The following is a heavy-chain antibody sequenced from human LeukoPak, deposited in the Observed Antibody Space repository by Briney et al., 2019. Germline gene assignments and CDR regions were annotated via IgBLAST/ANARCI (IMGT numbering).Heavy chain of an antibody. D-gene: IGHD3-3*01. J-gene: IGHJ4*02. Sequence: GGSLRLSCAASGFTFSNNWMTWVRQAPGKGLEWVASVKKDASEKYYVDSVKGRFTISRDNSKNTLYLQMNSLRAEDTAVYYCARDSYDFWSGSYYFDYWGQGTLVTVSS. CDR2: VKKDASEK. CDR1: GFTFSNNW. V-gene: IGHV3-7*03. CDR3: ARDSYDFWSGSYYFDY.